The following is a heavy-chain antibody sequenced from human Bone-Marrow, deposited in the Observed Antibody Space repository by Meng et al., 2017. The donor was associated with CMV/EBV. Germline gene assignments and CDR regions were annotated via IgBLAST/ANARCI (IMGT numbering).Heavy chain of an antibody. Sequence: ASVKVSCKASGYTFTSYGISWVRQAPGQGLEWMGWISAYNGNTNYAQKLQGRVTMTTDTSTSTAYMELRCLRSDDTAVYYCARRHSDTIFGVAPLGYWGQGTLVTVSS. J-gene: IGHJ4*02. D-gene: IGHD3-3*01. CDR2: ISAYNGNT. CDR1: GYTFTSYG. V-gene: IGHV1-18*01. CDR3: ARRHSDTIFGVAPLGY.